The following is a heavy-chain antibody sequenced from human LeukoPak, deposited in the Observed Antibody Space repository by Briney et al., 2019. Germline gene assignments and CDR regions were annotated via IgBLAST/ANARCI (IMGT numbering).Heavy chain of an antibody. CDR2: MNPNSGNT. D-gene: IGHD2-15*01. J-gene: IGHJ5*02. V-gene: IGHV1-8*01. CDR3: ARGRGCSGGSCYLRPYNWFDP. Sequence: ASVKVSCKASGYTFTSYDIHWVRQATGQGLEWMGWMNPNSGNTGYAQKFQGRVTMTRNTSISTAYMELSSLRSEDTAVYYCARGRGCSGGSCYLRPYNWFDPWGQGTLVTVSS. CDR1: GYTFTSYD.